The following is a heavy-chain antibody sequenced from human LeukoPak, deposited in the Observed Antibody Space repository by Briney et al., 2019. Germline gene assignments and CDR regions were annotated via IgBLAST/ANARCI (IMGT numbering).Heavy chain of an antibody. V-gene: IGHV3-48*02. D-gene: IGHD1-26*01. CDR3: ASSGSYRFDY. Sequence: GGSLRLSCAASGFTFSNYAMHWVRQAPGKGLEWVSHITASGTAMFYADSVKGRFTISRDNAKNSLYLQMNSLRDEDTAVYYCASSGSYRFDYWGQGTLVTVSS. J-gene: IGHJ4*02. CDR2: ITASGTAM. CDR1: GFTFSNYA.